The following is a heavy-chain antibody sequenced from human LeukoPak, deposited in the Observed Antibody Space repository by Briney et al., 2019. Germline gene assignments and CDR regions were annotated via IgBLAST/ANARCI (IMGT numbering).Heavy chain of an antibody. V-gene: IGHV4-34*01. Sequence: SETLSLTCAVYGGSFRGYYWSWIRQPPGKGLEWIGEINHSGSTNYNPSLKSRVTISVDTSKNQFSLKLSSVTAADTAVYYCARMITRVNWFDPWGQGTLVTVSS. CDR3: ARMITRVNWFDP. CDR1: GGSFRGYY. J-gene: IGHJ5*02. CDR2: INHSGST. D-gene: IGHD3-16*01.